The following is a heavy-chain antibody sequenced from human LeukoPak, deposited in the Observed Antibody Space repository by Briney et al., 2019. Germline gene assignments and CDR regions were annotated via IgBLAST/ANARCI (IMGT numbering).Heavy chain of an antibody. J-gene: IGHJ5*02. CDR3: ARGSSQNANYFDP. CDR2: INPNSGDT. V-gene: IGHV1-2*02. CDR1: GYTFTGYY. Sequence: ASVKVSCKASGYTFTGYYIHWVRQAPGQGLGWVGWINPNSGDTSYPQKFQGSVTMTRDTSISTAYMELSSLRSDDTAIYYCARGSSQNANYFDPWGQGTLVTVSS. D-gene: IGHD4/OR15-4a*01.